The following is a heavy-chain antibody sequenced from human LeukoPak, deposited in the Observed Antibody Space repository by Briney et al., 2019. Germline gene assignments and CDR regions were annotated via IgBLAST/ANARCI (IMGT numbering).Heavy chain of an antibody. CDR3: AREHYGHYTDY. J-gene: IGHJ4*02. V-gene: IGHV3-48*01. Sequence: GGSLRLSCAASGFTFSSYSMNWVRQAPVKGLEWVSYISSSSSTIYYADSVKGRFTISRDNAKNSLYLQMNSLRAEDTAVYYCAREHYGHYTDYWGQGTLVTVSS. D-gene: IGHD4-17*01. CDR1: GFTFSSYS. CDR2: ISSSSSTI.